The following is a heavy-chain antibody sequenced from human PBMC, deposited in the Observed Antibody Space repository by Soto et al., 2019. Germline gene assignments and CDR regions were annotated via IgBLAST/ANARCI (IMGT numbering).Heavy chain of an antibody. CDR1: GLTFGHYW. Sequence: EVQMLQSGGGMVQPGGSLRLACVGSGLTFGHYWMSWVRQAPGKGLEWVANIKIDGSEKYYVDSVKGRFAISRDNAKNSVFLKLNILRSEDTAVYYCARELEQVDGFDLWGQGSLVIVSP. V-gene: IGHV3-7*03. CDR3: ARELEQVDGFDL. CDR2: IKIDGSEK. J-gene: IGHJ4*02.